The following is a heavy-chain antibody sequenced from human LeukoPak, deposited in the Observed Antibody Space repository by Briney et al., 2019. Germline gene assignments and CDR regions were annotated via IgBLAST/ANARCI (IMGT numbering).Heavy chain of an antibody. CDR3: ARVGQQLTFDY. CDR2: IIPIFGTA. J-gene: IGHJ4*02. Sequence: VASVKVSFKASGGTFSSYAISWVRQAPGQGLEWMGGIIPIFGTANYAQKFQGRVTITADKSTSTAYMELSSLRSEDTAVYYCARVGQQLTFDYWGQGALVTVSS. V-gene: IGHV1-69*06. CDR1: GGTFSSYA. D-gene: IGHD6-13*01.